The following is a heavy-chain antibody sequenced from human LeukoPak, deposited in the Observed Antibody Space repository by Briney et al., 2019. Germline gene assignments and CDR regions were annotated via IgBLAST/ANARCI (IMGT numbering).Heavy chain of an antibody. D-gene: IGHD6-6*01. CDR1: GYTFTKYG. CDR3: ARGRGVYASSSTTFDY. CDR2: ISPYNGNR. V-gene: IGHV1-18*01. J-gene: IGHJ4*02. Sequence: ASVKVSCKASGYTFTKYGITWVRQAPGQGLEWMGWISPYNGNRNYAQKLQDSVTMTTDTSTSTAYMELRSLRSDDTAVYYCARGRGVYASSSTTFDYWGQGTLVTVSS.